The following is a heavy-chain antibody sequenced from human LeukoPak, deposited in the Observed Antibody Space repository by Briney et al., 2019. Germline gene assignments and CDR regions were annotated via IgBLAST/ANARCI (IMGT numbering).Heavy chain of an antibody. CDR3: ASGSYYDSSGYYSGAFDI. CDR1: GGSISSYY. CDR2: IYYSGST. Sequence: SETLSLTCTVSGGSISSYYWSWIRQPPGKGLEWIGYIYYSGSTNYNPSLKSRVTISVDTSKNQFSLKLSSGTAADTAVYYCASGSYYDSSGYYSGAFDIWGQGTMVTVSS. V-gene: IGHV4-59*01. D-gene: IGHD3-22*01. J-gene: IGHJ3*02.